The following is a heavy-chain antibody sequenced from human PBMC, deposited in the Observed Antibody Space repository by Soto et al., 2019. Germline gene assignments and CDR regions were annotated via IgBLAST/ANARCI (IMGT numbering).Heavy chain of an antibody. CDR3: ATAAGTPSYYYYGMDV. J-gene: IGHJ6*02. D-gene: IGHD6-13*01. CDR2: ISYDGSNK. V-gene: IGHV3-30*03. CDR1: GFTFSSYG. Sequence: QVQLVESGGGVVQPGRSLRLSCAASGFTFSSYGMHWVRQATGKGLEWVAVISYDGSNKYYADSVKGRFTISRDNSKNTLYLQMNSLRAEDTAVYYCATAAGTPSYYYYGMDVWGQGTTVTVSS.